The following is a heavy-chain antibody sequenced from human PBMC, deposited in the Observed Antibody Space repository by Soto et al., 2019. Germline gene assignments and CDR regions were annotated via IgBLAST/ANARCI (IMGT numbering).Heavy chain of an antibody. CDR3: ARVMGTQNRDYYYMDV. Sequence: SETLSLTCAISGDSISSEYWTWIRQPPGKGLEWIGYIHYSGSTNYNPSLKSRVTISVDTSKNQFSLKLSSVTAADTAVYYCARVMGTQNRDYYYMDVWGKGTTVTVS. CDR1: GDSISSEY. V-gene: IGHV4-59*01. D-gene: IGHD1-1*01. J-gene: IGHJ6*03. CDR2: IHYSGST.